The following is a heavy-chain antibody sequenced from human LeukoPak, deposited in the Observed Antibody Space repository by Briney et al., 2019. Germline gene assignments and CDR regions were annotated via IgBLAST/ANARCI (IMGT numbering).Heavy chain of an antibody. Sequence: GGSLRLSCAAAGFTFSSYSMNWVRQAPGKGLEWVSYISSSSSTIYYADSVKGRFTISRDNAKNSLDPQMNSVRVEDTAVYYCAREFLRSGYYTGDYWVQGTLVTVSS. J-gene: IGHJ4*02. CDR3: AREFLRSGYYTGDY. CDR1: GFTFSSYS. V-gene: IGHV3-48*01. D-gene: IGHD3-3*01. CDR2: ISSSSSTI.